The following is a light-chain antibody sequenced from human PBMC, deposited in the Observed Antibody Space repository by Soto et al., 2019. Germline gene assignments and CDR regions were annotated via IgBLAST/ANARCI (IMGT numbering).Light chain of an antibody. Sequence: QSALTQPASVSGSPGQSITISCTGTSGDVGAYNSVSWYQQHPGKAPKLMIYEVSNRPSGVSNRFSGSKSGNTASLTISGLQAEDEADYYCSSYTSSTTPNWVFGGGTKVTVL. CDR3: SSYTSSTTPNWV. V-gene: IGLV2-14*01. J-gene: IGLJ3*02. CDR1: SGDVGAYNS. CDR2: EVS.